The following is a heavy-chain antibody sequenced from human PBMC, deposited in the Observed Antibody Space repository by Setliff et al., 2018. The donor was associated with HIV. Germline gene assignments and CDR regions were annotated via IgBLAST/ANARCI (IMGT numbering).Heavy chain of an antibody. J-gene: IGHJ6*03. D-gene: IGHD2-21*02. V-gene: IGHV4-4*07. Sequence: PSETLSLTCTVSGGSISSYYWSWIRQPAGKGLEWIGRIYTSGSTNYNPPLKSRVTISTGTSNNQFSLTLSSVTAADTAVYYCARGVLITKRVTQTGGYYYYTDVWGKGTTVTVSS. CDR2: IYTSGST. CDR3: ARGVLITKRVTQTGGYYYYTDV. CDR1: GGSISSYY.